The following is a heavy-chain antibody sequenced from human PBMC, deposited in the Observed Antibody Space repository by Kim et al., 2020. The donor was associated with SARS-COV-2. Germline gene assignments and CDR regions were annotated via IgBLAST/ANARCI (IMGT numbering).Heavy chain of an antibody. Sequence: GGSLRLSCAASGFTFSDHYMDWVRQAPGKGLEWVGRTRNKANSYTTEYAASVKGRFTISRDDSKNSLYLQMNSLKTEDPAVYYCAREGAGGEMATIRALRSYYFDYWGQGTLVTVSS. D-gene: IGHD5-12*01. V-gene: IGHV3-72*01. CDR1: GFTFSDHY. CDR3: AREGAGGEMATIRALRSYYFDY. CDR2: TRNKANSYTT. J-gene: IGHJ4*02.